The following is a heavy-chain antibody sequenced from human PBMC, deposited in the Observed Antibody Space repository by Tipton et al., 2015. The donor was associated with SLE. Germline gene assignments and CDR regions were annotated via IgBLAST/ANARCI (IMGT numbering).Heavy chain of an antibody. CDR1: GFTFSSYA. J-gene: IGHJ4*02. V-gene: IGHV3-23*01. CDR2: VSGTGFT. CDR3: ANNRGVATVPGDY. Sequence: SLRLSCVASGFTFSSYAMIWVRQAPGKGLEWVSVVSGTGFTYYADSVKGRFTISRDNSKNTLYLQMNNLRSEDTALYYCANNRGVATVPGDYWGQGTLVTVSS. D-gene: IGHD3-10*01.